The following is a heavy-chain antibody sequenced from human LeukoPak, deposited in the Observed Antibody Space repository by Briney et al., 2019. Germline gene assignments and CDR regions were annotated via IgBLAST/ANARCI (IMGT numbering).Heavy chain of an antibody. D-gene: IGHD4-17*01. CDR3: ARIPMTAVTSDVFDI. J-gene: IGHJ3*02. V-gene: IGHV4-39*07. Sequence: PSETLSLTCTVSGGSITSDTYYWGWIRQPPGKGLEWIGNIYSSGAAYYTPSLKSRVSMSLDTSKNQFSLNLTSVTAADTAVYFCARIPMTAVTSDVFDIWGQGTLVTVSS. CDR1: GGSITSDTYY. CDR2: IYSSGAA.